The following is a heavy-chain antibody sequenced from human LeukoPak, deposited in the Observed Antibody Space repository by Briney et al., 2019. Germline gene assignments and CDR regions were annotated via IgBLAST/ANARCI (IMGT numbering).Heavy chain of an antibody. CDR2: ISYDGSNK. V-gene: IGHV3-30*18. CDR3: AKVGGSSWYVDYFDY. D-gene: IGHD6-13*01. Sequence: GGSLRLSCAASGFTFSSYGMHWVRQAPRKGLEWVAVISYDGSNKNYADSVKGRFTISRDNSKNTLYLQMNSLRAEDTAVYYCAKVGGSSWYVDYFDYWGQGTLVTVSS. J-gene: IGHJ4*02. CDR1: GFTFSSYG.